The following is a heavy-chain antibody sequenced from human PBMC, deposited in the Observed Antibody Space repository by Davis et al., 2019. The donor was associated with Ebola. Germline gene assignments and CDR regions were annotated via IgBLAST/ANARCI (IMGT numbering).Heavy chain of an antibody. CDR2: IIPVFGTA. CDR1: GGTFSSYA. Sequence: AASVKVSCKASGGTFSSYAISWVRQAPGQGLEWMGGIIPVFGTANYAQKFQGRVTIRADISTSTVYMELSSLTSEDTAIYYCARDRENAYVGNSGPFQYWGQGTLVTVSS. V-gene: IGHV1-69*06. J-gene: IGHJ4*02. D-gene: IGHD4-23*01. CDR3: ARDRENAYVGNSGPFQY.